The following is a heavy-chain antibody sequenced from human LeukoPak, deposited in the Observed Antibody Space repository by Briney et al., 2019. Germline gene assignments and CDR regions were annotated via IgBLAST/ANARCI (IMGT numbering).Heavy chain of an antibody. CDR3: ARFGLPYSIDL. Sequence: GGSLRLSCIASGFTFNQHSMSWVRQAPVKGLEWVASIRPDGSAVFYVDSVKGRFTFSRDNAKNSLDLQMDSLRAEDTAVYYCARFGLPYSIDLWGQGTMVTVSS. CDR2: IRPDGSAV. V-gene: IGHV3-7*01. D-gene: IGHD3/OR15-3a*01. J-gene: IGHJ6*02. CDR1: GFTFNQHS.